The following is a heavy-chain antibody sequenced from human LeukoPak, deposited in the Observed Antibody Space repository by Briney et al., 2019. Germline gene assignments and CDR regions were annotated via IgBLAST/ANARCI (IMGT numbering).Heavy chain of an antibody. CDR2: IIPIFGTA. D-gene: IGHD2-2*02. V-gene: IGHV1-69*01. J-gene: IGHJ4*02. CDR3: ARTPCSSTSCHMYYFDY. CDR1: GGTFSSYD. Sequence: SVKVYCKASGGTFSSYDISWVRQAPGQGLEWMGGIIPIFGTANYAQKFQGRVTITADESTSTAYMELSSLRSEDTAVYYCARTPCSSTSCHMYYFDYWGQGTLVTVSS.